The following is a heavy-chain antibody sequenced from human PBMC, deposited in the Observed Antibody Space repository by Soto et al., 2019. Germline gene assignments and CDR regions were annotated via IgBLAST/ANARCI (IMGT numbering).Heavy chain of an antibody. V-gene: IGHV4-59*11. CDR3: ARDRVPGNLRWYSLGKNWFDP. CDR1: CASISHHD. Sequence: PSVIKVLTSTVSCASISHHDWSRIRQSKGKGLGWIGYLYNTGSTNYNPSLKSRVTISVDTSKNQFSLKLSSVTAADTAVYYCARDRVPGNLRWYSLGKNWFDPWGQGTLVTVSS. D-gene: IGHD4-17*01. J-gene: IGHJ5*02. CDR2: LYNTGST.